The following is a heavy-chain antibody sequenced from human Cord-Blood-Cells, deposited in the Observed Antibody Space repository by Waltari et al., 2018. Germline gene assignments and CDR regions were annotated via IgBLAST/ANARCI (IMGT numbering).Heavy chain of an antibody. V-gene: IGHV4-34*01. CDR3: ARLYCSSTSCNFDY. CDR1: GGSFSGYY. CDR2: INHSGNT. Sequence: QVQLQQWGAGLLKPSETLSLTCAVYGGSFSGYYWSWIRQPPGKGLEWIGEINHSGNTNYNPSRKSRVTMSVDTSKNQFSLKLSSVTAADTAVYYCARLYCSSTSCNFDYWGQGTLVTVSS. D-gene: IGHD2-2*01. J-gene: IGHJ4*02.